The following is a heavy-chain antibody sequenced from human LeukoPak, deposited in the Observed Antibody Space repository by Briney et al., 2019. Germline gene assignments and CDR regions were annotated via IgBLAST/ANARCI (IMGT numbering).Heavy chain of an antibody. D-gene: IGHD3-22*01. CDR2: IYPGDSDT. Sequence: GESLKISCKGSGYRFTTYWIGWVRQLPGKGLEWMGIIYPGDSDTRYRPSFQGQVTISADKSTSTAYLQWSSLKASDTAMYYCARSSGYYPNWFDPWGQGTLVTVSS. CDR3: ARSSGYYPNWFDP. V-gene: IGHV5-51*01. J-gene: IGHJ5*02. CDR1: GYRFTTYW.